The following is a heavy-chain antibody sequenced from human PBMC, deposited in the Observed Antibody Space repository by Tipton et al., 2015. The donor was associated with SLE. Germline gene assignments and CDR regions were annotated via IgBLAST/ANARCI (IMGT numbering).Heavy chain of an antibody. Sequence: RSLRLSCAVSGLTFRNYGMHWVRQAPGKGLEWVALIWYDGSNKFYTDSVKGRFTISRDNSKNTLYLQIHSLSAEDTAVYYCAKEGGYCSAGVRRDFDYWGQGTLVTVSS. CDR1: GLTFRNYG. D-gene: IGHD2-8*02. CDR2: IWYDGSNK. CDR3: AKEGGYCSAGVRRDFDY. V-gene: IGHV3-33*06. J-gene: IGHJ4*02.